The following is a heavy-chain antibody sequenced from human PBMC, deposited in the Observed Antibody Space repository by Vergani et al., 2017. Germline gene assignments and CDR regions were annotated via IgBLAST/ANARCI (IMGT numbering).Heavy chain of an antibody. CDR3: VRSYCSGGSCSYWYFDL. D-gene: IGHD2-15*01. J-gene: IGHJ2*01. CDR1: GGSFSGYY. V-gene: IGHV4-34*01. Sequence: QVQLQQWGAGLLKPSETLSLTCAVYGGSFSGYYWSWIRQPPGKGLEWIGEINHSGSTNYNPSLKSRVTISVDTSKNQFSLKLTSVTAADTAVYYCVRSYCSGGSCSYWYFDLWGRGTLVPVSS. CDR2: INHSGST.